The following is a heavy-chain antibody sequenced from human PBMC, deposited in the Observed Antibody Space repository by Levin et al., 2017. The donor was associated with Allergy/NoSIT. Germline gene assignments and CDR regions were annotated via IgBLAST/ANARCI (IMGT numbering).Heavy chain of an antibody. V-gene: IGHV4-59*01. J-gene: IGHJ6*02. CDR3: ARGVVEWYYDSSRSRYYGMDG. Sequence: SETLSLTCTVSGGSISSYYWSWIRQPPGKGLEWIGYIYYSGSTNYNPSLKSRVTISVDTSKNQFSLKLSSVTAADTAVYYCARGVVEWYYDSSRSRYYGMDGWGQGTTVTVSS. CDR2: IYYSGST. CDR1: GGSISSYY. D-gene: IGHD3-22*01.